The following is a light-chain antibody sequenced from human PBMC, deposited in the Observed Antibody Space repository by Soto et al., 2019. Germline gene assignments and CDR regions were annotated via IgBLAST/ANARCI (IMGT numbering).Light chain of an antibody. CDR3: QADDNLPVT. J-gene: IGKJ3*01. Sequence: DIQMTQSPSSLSASVGDRVTITCQASQGISDYLTWYQQKPGKAPKLLIYDASNLETGEPSRFSGSGSGPDFTFAISNLQPEDIVKYYCQADDNLPVTLSTGTKVDIK. CDR2: DAS. CDR1: QGISDY. V-gene: IGKV1-33*01.